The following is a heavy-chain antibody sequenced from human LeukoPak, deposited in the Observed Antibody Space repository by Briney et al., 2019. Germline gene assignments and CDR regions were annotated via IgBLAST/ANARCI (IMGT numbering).Heavy chain of an antibody. J-gene: IGHJ6*02. CDR3: AKGIAARPDYGMDV. CDR2: ITGSGYNT. Sequence: PGGSLRLSCAASGFTFSSSAMSWVRRAPGKGLEWVSAITGSGYNTYYPDSVKGRFTISRDNAKNSLYLQMNSLRAEDTALYYCAKGIAARPDYGMDVWGQGTTVTVSS. CDR1: GFTFSSSA. V-gene: IGHV3-23*01. D-gene: IGHD6-6*01.